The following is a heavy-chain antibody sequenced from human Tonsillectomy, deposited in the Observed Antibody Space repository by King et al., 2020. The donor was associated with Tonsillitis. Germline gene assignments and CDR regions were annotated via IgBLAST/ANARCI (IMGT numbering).Heavy chain of an antibody. Sequence: VQLQESGPGLVKPSQTLSLTCAVSGGSISSGSNYWSWIRQPAGKGLEWIGRIFPTGSTNYNPSLESRVTMSVDTSKNQFSLMLSSVTAADTAVYYCARDSKGSSYYYSDFDYWGQGTLVSVSS. D-gene: IGHD3-22*01. V-gene: IGHV4-61*02. CDR3: ARDSKGSSYYYSDFDY. CDR1: GGSISSGSNY. CDR2: IFPTGST. J-gene: IGHJ4*02.